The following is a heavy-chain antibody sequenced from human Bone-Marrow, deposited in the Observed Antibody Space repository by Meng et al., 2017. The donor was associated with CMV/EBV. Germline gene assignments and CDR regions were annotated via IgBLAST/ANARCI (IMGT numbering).Heavy chain of an antibody. V-gene: IGHV3-15*05. D-gene: IGHD3-16*01. CDR3: TTAWGYGMDV. CDR1: GFTFSNAW. Sequence: GGSLRLSWAASGFTFSNAWMGWVRQAPGKGLEWVGSIKSKTDGGTTDYAAPVKGRFTISRDDSKNTLYLQMNSLKTEDKAVYYCTTAWGYGMDVWGQGTTVTVSS. CDR2: IKSKTDGGTT. J-gene: IGHJ6*02.